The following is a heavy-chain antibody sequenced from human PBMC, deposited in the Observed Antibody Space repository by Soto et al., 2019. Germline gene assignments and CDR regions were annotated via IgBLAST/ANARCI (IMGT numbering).Heavy chain of an antibody. CDR1: GGSVNSGGYY. J-gene: IGHJ4*02. Sequence: QVQLQESGPGLVKPSQTLSLTCTVSGGSVNSGGYYWSWIRQHPGKGLEWIGYIYYTGSSYYNPSLKSRVTISVDTSKNQFSLKLSSVTAADTAVYYCARERCIGTSCYQRPFDSWGQGTLVTVSS. D-gene: IGHD2-2*01. V-gene: IGHV4-31*03. CDR3: ARERCIGTSCYQRPFDS. CDR2: IYYTGSS.